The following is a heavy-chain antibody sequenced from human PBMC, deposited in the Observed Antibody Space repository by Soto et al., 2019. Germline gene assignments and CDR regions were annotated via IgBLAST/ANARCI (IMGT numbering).Heavy chain of an antibody. CDR3: ARDRGDFWSGYYYGMDV. CDR1: GFTFSSYE. Sequence: GGSLRLSCAASGFTFSSYEMNWVRQAPGKGLEWVSYISSSGSTIYYADSVKGRFTISRDNAKNSLYLQMNSLRAEDTAVYYCARDRGDFWSGYYYGMDVWGQGTTVTVSS. V-gene: IGHV3-48*03. D-gene: IGHD3-3*01. J-gene: IGHJ6*02. CDR2: ISSSGSTI.